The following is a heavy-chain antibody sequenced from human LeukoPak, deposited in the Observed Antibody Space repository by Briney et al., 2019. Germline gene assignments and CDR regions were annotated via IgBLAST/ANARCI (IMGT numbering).Heavy chain of an antibody. J-gene: IGHJ4*02. CDR2: INSDGSST. V-gene: IGHV3-74*01. CDR1: GFTFSSYW. D-gene: IGHD3-10*01. Sequence: GGSLRLSCAASGFTFSSYWMHWVRQAPGKGLVWVSRINSDGSSTNYAASEKGRFTISVDNAKNTLHLQMNILRAEDTAVDYCARGARGSGTASDYWGQGTLVTVSS. CDR3: ARGARGSGTASDY.